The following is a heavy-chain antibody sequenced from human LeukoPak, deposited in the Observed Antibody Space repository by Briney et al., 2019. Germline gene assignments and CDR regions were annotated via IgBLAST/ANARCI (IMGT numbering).Heavy chain of an antibody. J-gene: IGHJ4*02. CDR3: ARDGVQDHEDRNGHPCNY. D-gene: IGHD2-8*01. CDR1: GFAFSRYT. Sequence: GGSLRLTCAASGFAFSRYTLNWVRQAPGKGPEWVSSISSSGTYRHYADSVRGRYTISRDNGKNSVFLQMNGLRAEDTAVYYCARDGVQDHEDRNGHPCNYWGQGTLVTVSS. CDR2: ISSSGTYR. V-gene: IGHV3-21*01.